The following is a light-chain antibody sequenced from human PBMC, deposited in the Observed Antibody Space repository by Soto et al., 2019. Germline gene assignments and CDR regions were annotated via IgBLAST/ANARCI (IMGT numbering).Light chain of an antibody. J-gene: IGLJ1*01. CDR3: SSYTSSSTLHV. Sequence: QLVLTQPASVSGSPGQSITISCTGTSSDVGGYNYVSLYQQHPGQAPKLMIYDVSNRPSGVSNRFSGSKSGNTASLTISGLRAEDEADYYCSSYTSSSTLHVFGTGTQRTVL. CDR2: DVS. V-gene: IGLV2-14*01. CDR1: SSDVGGYNY.